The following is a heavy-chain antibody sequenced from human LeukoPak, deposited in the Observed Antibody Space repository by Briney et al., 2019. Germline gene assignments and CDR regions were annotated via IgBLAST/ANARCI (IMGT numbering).Heavy chain of an antibody. CDR2: IKQDGSEK. J-gene: IGHJ4*02. CDR1: GFTFSNYW. V-gene: IGHV3-7*05. CDR3: TSLGNYGSGSFSFNY. D-gene: IGHD3-10*01. Sequence: GGSLRLSCAASGFTFSNYWMSWVRQAPGKGLEWVANIKQDGSEKYYVDSVKGRFTFSRDSAKNSLFLQMNSLRAEDTAVYYCTSLGNYGSGSFSFNYWGQGTLVTVSS.